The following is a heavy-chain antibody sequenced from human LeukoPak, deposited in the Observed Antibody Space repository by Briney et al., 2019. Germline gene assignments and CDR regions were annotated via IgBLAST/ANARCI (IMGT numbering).Heavy chain of an antibody. D-gene: IGHD4-11*01. V-gene: IGHV4-39*01. J-gene: IGHJ4*02. Sequence: GSLRLSCAASGFTFSNYWMSWVRQAPGKGLEWIGSIYYSGGTYYNPSLKSRVTISVDTSKNQFSLNLSSVTAADTAVYYCARRHTVTVDYWAREPWSPSPQ. CDR1: GFTFSNYW. CDR3: ARRHTVTVDY. CDR2: IYYSGGT.